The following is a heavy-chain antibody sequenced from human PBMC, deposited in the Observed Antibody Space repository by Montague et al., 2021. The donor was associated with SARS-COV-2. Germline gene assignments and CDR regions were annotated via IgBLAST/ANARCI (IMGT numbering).Heavy chain of an antibody. J-gene: IGHJ3*01. CDR1: GASINIGTYY. Sequence: SETLSLTCTVSGASINIGTYYWTWIRQSPGKPLEWVGYIDDSGTTNYNPSLKSRVTILEDTSMNQFSLNLNSVTAADTAVYYCARGHCSGGCCHYGVAFDVWGQGTMVTVS. V-gene: IGHV4-61*01. D-gene: IGHD2-15*01. CDR3: ARGHCSGGCCHYGVAFDV. CDR2: IDDSGTT.